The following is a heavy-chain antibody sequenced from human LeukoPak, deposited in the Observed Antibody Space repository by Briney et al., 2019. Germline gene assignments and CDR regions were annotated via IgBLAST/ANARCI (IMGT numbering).Heavy chain of an antibody. D-gene: IGHD3-22*01. J-gene: IGHJ4*02. CDR1: GFTFSFYW. CDR2: IKQDGSEK. CDR3: ARDEHQYYSESSGRFDF. V-gene: IGHV3-7*04. Sequence: PGGSLRLSCVASGFTFSFYWMAWVRQAPGKGLEWVANIKQDGSEKYYVDSARGRFTISRDNAKNSLYLQMNSLGAEDTAVYYCARDEHQYYSESSGRFDFWSQGGLVTVSS.